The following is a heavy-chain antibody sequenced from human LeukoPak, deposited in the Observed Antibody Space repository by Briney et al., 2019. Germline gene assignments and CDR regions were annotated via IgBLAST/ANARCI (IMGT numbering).Heavy chain of an antibody. J-gene: IGHJ3*02. Sequence: PSETLSLTCTVSGGSISSSSYYWGWIRQPPGKGLEWIGSIYYSGSTYYNPSLKSRVTISVDTSKNQFSLRLNSVTAADTSIYYCARIPTNAVPSAHNGFDIWGPWTMLTVSS. D-gene: IGHD6-19*01. CDR3: ARIPTNAVPSAHNGFDI. V-gene: IGHV4-39*01. CDR1: GGSISSSSYY. CDR2: IYYSGST.